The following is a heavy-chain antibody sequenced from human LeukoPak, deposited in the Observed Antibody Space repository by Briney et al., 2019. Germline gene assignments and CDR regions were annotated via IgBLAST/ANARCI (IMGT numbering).Heavy chain of an antibody. D-gene: IGHD3-9*01. CDR1: GGSISSGSYY. V-gene: IGHV4-61*02. CDR3: PRELVRYYGTSHFDY. CDR2: IYTSGST. J-gene: IGHJ4*02. Sequence: PSETLSLTCTVSGGSISSGSYYWSWIRQPAGKGLEWSGRIYTSGSTNYNPSLKSRVTISVDTSKNQFSLKLSSVTAAETAVYYCPRELVRYYGTSHFDYWGQGTLVTVSS.